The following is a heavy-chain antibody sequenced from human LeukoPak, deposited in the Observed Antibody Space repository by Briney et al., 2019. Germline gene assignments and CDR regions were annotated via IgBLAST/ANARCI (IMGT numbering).Heavy chain of an antibody. CDR2: ISYDGSNK. J-gene: IGHJ3*02. CDR1: GFTFSSYA. Sequence: GGSLRLSCAASGFTFSSYAMHWVRQAPGKGLEWVAVISYDGSNKYYADSVKGRFTISRDNSKNTLYLQMNSLRAEDTAVYYCAREGRWPRAFDIWGQGTVVTVSS. D-gene: IGHD5-12*01. CDR3: AREGRWPRAFDI. V-gene: IGHV3-30-3*01.